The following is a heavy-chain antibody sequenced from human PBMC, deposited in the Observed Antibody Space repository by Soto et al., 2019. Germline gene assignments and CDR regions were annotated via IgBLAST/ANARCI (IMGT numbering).Heavy chain of an antibody. CDR2: TNHSGST. CDR3: ARVRRVTTTYYYFDY. Sequence: PSETLSLTCAVYGGSFSGYYWSWIRQPPGKGLEWIGETNHSGSTNYNPSLKSRVTISVDTSKNQFSLKLSSVTAADTAVYYCARVRRVTTTYYYFDYWGQGTLVTVSS. V-gene: IGHV4-34*01. J-gene: IGHJ4*02. CDR1: GGSFSGYY. D-gene: IGHD4-17*01.